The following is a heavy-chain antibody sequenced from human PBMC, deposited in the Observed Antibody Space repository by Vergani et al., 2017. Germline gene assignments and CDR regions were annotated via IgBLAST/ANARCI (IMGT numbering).Heavy chain of an antibody. CDR1: GFTFTKYA. J-gene: IGHJ4*02. V-gene: IGHV3-23*01. CDR2: ISATVGST. CDR3: AKDGPYTSTFYESFDY. Sequence: EVQLLESGGGLVQPGGSLRLSCAASGFTFTKYAMTWVRQAPGKGLEWVSTISATVGSTYYADSVKGRFTISRDNSKNTLFLQMNSLRAEDTAVYYCAKDGPYTSTFYESFDYWGQGTMVTVSS. D-gene: IGHD6-13*01.